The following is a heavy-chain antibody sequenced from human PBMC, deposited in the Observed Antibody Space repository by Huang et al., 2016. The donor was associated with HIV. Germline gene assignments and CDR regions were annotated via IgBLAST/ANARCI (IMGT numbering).Heavy chain of an antibody. CDR1: GGTVSSYG. D-gene: IGHD5-18*01. CDR3: ARTAYSYGFRQGYNWFDP. V-gene: IGHV1-69*13. J-gene: IGHJ5*02. Sequence: QVLLVQSGAAVRKPGSSVKVACTAFGGTVSSYGIRWVRQAPGQGLELTGGIIPSFGKANYTQECPGRVTITVDESTNTGYMELTRLTAEDTAVYYCARTAYSYGFRQGYNWFDPWGQGTPVTVSS. CDR2: IIPSFGKA.